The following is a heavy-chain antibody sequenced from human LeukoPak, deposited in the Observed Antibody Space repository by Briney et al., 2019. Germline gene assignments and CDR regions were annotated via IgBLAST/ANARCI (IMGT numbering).Heavy chain of an antibody. V-gene: IGHV3-48*03. CDR3: AKGGFLEWHFDY. CDR2: ISSSGSII. J-gene: IGHJ4*02. CDR1: GFTFSSYE. D-gene: IGHD3-3*01. Sequence: GGSLRLSCAASGFTFSSYEMNWVRQAPGKGLEWVPYISSSGSIIYYADSVKGRFTISRDNSKNTLYLQMNSLRAEDTAVYYCAKGGFLEWHFDYWGQGTLVTVSS.